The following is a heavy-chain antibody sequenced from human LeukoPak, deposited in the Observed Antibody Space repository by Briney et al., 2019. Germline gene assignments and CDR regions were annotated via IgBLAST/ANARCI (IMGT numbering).Heavy chain of an antibody. Sequence: SETLSLTXTVSGGSICSSSYYWGWIGQPPGKGLQWIGGIYYSGSTYYNPSLKSRVTISVDTSKNQFSLKLSSVTAADTAVYYCARGIPGLREWFDPWGQGTLVTVSS. D-gene: IGHD5-18*01. V-gene: IGHV4-39*01. CDR1: GGSICSSSYY. CDR2: IYYSGST. CDR3: ARGIPGLREWFDP. J-gene: IGHJ5*02.